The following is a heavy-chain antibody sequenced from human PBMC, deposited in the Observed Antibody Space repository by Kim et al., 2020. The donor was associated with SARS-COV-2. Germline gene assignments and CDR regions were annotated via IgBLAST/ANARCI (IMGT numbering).Heavy chain of an antibody. CDR2: IIPILGIA. D-gene: IGHD3-10*02. J-gene: IGHJ4*02. Sequence: SVKVSCKASGGTFSSYAISWVRQAPGQGLEWMGRIIPILGIANYAQKFQGRVTITADKSTSTAYMELSSLRSEDTAVYYCATGGLSSGSYDDYWGQGTLVTVSS. V-gene: IGHV1-69*04. CDR3: ATGGLSSGSYDDY. CDR1: GGTFSSYA.